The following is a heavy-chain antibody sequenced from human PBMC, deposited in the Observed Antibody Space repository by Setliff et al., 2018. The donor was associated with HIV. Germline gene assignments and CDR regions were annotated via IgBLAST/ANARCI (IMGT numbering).Heavy chain of an antibody. CDR2: INPSGGSA. CDR3: ARDYFDSSAYHYGFGAFDI. V-gene: IGHV1-46*01. D-gene: IGHD3-22*01. J-gene: IGHJ3*02. CDR1: GYTFPSYY. Sequence: GASVKVSCKPSGYTFPSYYLHWVRQAPGQGLEWMGMINPSGGSASYAQKFQGRVTMSRDTSTSTVYMELSSLRSEDTAVYYCARDYFDSSAYHYGFGAFDIWGQGTMVTVSS.